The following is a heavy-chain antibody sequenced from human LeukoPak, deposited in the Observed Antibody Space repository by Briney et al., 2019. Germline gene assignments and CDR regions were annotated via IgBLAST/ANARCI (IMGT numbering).Heavy chain of an antibody. J-gene: IGHJ4*02. CDR1: GFTFDDYA. V-gene: IGHV3-23*01. Sequence: GRSLRLSCAASGFTFDDYAMHWVRPAPGKGLEWVSAISGSGGSTYYADSVKGRFTISRDNPKNTLHLQMNSLRAEDTAVYYCAKDPDQLLIARIGGVDGGQGTLVTVSS. CDR2: ISGSGGST. D-gene: IGHD3-16*01. CDR3: AKDPDQLLIARIGGVD.